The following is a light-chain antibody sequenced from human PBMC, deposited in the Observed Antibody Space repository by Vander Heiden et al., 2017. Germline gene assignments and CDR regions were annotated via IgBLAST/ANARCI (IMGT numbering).Light chain of an antibody. J-gene: IGLJ1*01. CDR1: SSDVGGYNS. CDR2: DVS. Sequence: QSALTQPASVSASPGQSITISCTGTSSDVGGYNSVSWYQQHPGKAPKLMIYDVSSRPSGVSDRFSGSKSGNTASLSISGLQPEDEADYYCSSYTTKNTRVFGTGTKVTVL. CDR3: SSYTTKNTRV. V-gene: IGLV2-14*03.